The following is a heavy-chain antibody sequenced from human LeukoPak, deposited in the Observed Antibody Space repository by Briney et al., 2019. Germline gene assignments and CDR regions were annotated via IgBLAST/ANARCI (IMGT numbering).Heavy chain of an antibody. CDR2: IYYSGST. V-gene: IGHV4-61*03. CDR1: GGSISSSSYY. CDR3: ARASTIAPFNY. J-gene: IGHJ4*02. Sequence: PSETLSLTCTVSGGSISSSSYYWGWIRQPPGKGLEWIGYIYYSGSTNYSPSLKSRVTISLDTSKNHFSLKLTSVTAADTAIYYCARASTIAPFNYWGQGTLVTVSS. D-gene: IGHD3-9*01.